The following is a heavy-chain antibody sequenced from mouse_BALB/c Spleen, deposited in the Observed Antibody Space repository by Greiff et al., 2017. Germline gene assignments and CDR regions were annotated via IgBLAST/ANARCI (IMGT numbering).Heavy chain of an antibody. CDR3: ARGYDGAFDY. Sequence: EVQLVESGPGLVKPSQSLSLTCSVTGYSITSGYYWNWIRQFPGNKLEWMGYISYDGSNNYNPSLKNRISITRDTSKNQFFLKLNSVTTEDTATYYCARGYDGAFDYWGQGTTLTVSS. CDR2: ISYDGSN. D-gene: IGHD2-14*01. J-gene: IGHJ2*01. V-gene: IGHV3-6*02. CDR1: GYSITSGYY.